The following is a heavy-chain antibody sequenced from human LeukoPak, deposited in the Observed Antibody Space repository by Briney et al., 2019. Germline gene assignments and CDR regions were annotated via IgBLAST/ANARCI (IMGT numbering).Heavy chain of an antibody. CDR3: AKDMGYSYGRAFDY. D-gene: IGHD5-18*01. V-gene: IGHV3-30*18. CDR2: ISYDGSNK. CDR1: GFTFSSYG. Sequence: GGSLRLSCAASGFTFSSYGMHWVRQAPGKGLEWVAVISYDGSNKYYADSVKGRFTISRDNSKNTLYLQMNSLRAEDTAVYYCAKDMGYSYGRAFDYWGQGTLVTVSS. J-gene: IGHJ4*02.